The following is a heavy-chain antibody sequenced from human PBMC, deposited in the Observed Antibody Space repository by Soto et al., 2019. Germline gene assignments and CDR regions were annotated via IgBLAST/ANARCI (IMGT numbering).Heavy chain of an antibody. V-gene: IGHV5-10-1*01. CDR1: GYSFTSYW. D-gene: IGHD4-17*01. J-gene: IGHJ6*02. Sequence: PGESLKISCKGSGYSFTSYWITWVRQMPGKGLEWMGRIDPSDSYTNYSPSFQGHVTISADKSISTAYLQWSSLKASDSAMYYCARLYGGNSGMDVWGQGTTVTVSS. CDR2: IDPSDSYT. CDR3: ARLYGGNSGMDV.